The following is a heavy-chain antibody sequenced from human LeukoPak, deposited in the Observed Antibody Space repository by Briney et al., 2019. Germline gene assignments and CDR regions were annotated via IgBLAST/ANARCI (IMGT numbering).Heavy chain of an antibody. CDR2: ISYSGET. CDR3: ARHYRGYYRPLRALNI. CDR1: GDSINSYY. J-gene: IGHJ3*02. V-gene: IGHV4-59*08. Sequence: PSETLSLTCTVSGDSINSYYVAWIRQPPGKGLEWIGSISYSGETNYSPALRSRLTLSVDTAKNQFSLRLSSLTAADTAVYFCARHYRGYYRPLRALNIWGQGIMVTVSS. D-gene: IGHD3-3*01.